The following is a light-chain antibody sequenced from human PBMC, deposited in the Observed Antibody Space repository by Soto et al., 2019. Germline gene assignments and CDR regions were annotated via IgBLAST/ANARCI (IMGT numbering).Light chain of an antibody. V-gene: IGKV3-20*01. CDR2: GAS. CDR3: QQYGSSPYT. J-gene: IGKJ2*01. Sequence: EIVLTQSPGTLYLSPGERATLSCRASQSVSSGNLAWYQQKPGQAPRLLLFGASNRTTGIPDRFSGSGSGTDFTLTISRLEPKDFAVYSCQQYGSSPYTFGQGTKLEI. CDR1: QSVSSGN.